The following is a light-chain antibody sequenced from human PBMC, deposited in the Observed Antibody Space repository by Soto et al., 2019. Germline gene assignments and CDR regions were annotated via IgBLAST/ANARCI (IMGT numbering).Light chain of an antibody. CDR2: WAS. CDR3: QQYCSTPWP. Sequence: DIVMTQSPDSLAVSLGERATINCKASQSVLYSSNNKNYLAWYQQKLVQPPKLLIYWASTRESGVPDRFSVRGSGPDFILPIRSLQAEDEAVYSCQQYCSTPWPFGQGKKVEI. V-gene: IGKV4-1*01. CDR1: QSVLYSSNNKNY. J-gene: IGKJ1*01.